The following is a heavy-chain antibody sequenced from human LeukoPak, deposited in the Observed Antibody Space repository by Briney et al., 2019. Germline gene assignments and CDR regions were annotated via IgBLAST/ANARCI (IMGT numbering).Heavy chain of an antibody. CDR3: ARDKRIQLWLKGVGWFDP. V-gene: IGHV1-69*06. D-gene: IGHD5-18*01. Sequence: SVKVSCKASGYTFTSYGISWVRQAPGQGLEWMGGIIPIFGTANYAQKFQGRVTITADKSTSTAYMELSSLRSEDTAVYYCARDKRIQLWLKGVGWFDPWGQGTLVTVSS. CDR2: IIPIFGTA. J-gene: IGHJ5*02. CDR1: GYTFTSYG.